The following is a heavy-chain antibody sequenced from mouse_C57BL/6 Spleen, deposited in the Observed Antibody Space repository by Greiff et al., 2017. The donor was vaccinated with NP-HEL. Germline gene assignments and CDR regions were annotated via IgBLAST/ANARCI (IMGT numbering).Heavy chain of an antibody. V-gene: IGHV1-61*01. CDR2: IYPSDSET. J-gene: IGHJ4*01. D-gene: IGHD1-1*01. Sequence: VQLQQPGAELVRPGSSVKLSCKASGYTFTSYWMDWVKQRPGQGLEWIGNIYPSDSETHYNQKFKDKATLTVDKSSSTAYMQLSSLTSEDSAVYYCARAGITTDYAMDYWGQGTSVTVSS. CDR1: GYTFTSYW. CDR3: ARAGITTDYAMDY.